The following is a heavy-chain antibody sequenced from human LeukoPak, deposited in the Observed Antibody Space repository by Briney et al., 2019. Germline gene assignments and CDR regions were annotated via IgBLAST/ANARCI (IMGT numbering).Heavy chain of an antibody. CDR1: GGSINSYY. J-gene: IGHJ4*02. V-gene: IGHV4-4*07. CDR3: ARDLSNGLTYSPFDY. CDR2: IYSSGST. Sequence: SETLSLTCTVSGGSINSYYWSWIRQPAGKGLEWIGRIYSSGSTNYSPSLKSRAIMSVDTSKNQFSLKLASVTAADTAVYYCARDLSNGLTYSPFDYWGQGTLVTVSS. D-gene: IGHD2-8*01.